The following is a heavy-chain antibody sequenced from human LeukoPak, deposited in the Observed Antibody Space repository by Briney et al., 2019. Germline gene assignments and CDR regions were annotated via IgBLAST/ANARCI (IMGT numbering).Heavy chain of an antibody. CDR1: GGSISSGGYY. Sequence: SETLSLTCTVSGGSISSGGYYWSWIRQHPGKGLEWIGYIYYSGSTYYNPSLKSRVTISVDTSKNQFSLKLSSVTAADTAVYYCAREISFTINYYYDSSGRYINPWGQGTLVTVSS. CDR3: AREISFTINYYYDSSGRYINP. D-gene: IGHD3-22*01. V-gene: IGHV4-31*03. J-gene: IGHJ5*02. CDR2: IYYSGST.